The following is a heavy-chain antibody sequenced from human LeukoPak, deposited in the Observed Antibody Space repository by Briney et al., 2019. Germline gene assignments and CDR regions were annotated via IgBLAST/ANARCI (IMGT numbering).Heavy chain of an antibody. D-gene: IGHD1-26*01. CDR1: GYTFTSYY. CDR3: ARDHEFTYSGGDFDY. Sequence: ASVKVSCKASGYTFTSYYMHWVRQATGQGLEWMGWIIPNSGGTKYAQKFQDRVTMTTDTSTSTAYMELRSLRSDDTAVYYCARDHEFTYSGGDFDYWGQGTLVTVSS. CDR2: IIPNSGGT. V-gene: IGHV1-2*02. J-gene: IGHJ4*02.